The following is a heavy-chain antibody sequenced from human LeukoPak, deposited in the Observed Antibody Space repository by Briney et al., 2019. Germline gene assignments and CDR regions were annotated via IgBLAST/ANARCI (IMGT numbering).Heavy chain of an antibody. CDR2: IYSGDSDT. J-gene: IGHJ4*02. D-gene: IGHD2-2*01. Sequence: GESLKISCKGSGYSFTSYWIGWVRQMPGKGLEWMGIIYSGDSDTRYSPSFQGQVTISADKSISTAYLQWSSLKASDTAMYYCARLTGYCSSTSCYSFDYWGQGTLVTVSS. CDR1: GYSFTSYW. V-gene: IGHV5-51*01. CDR3: ARLTGYCSSTSCYSFDY.